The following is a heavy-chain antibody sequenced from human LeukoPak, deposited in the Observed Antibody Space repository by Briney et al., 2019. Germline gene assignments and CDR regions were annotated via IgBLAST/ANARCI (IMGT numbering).Heavy chain of an antibody. V-gene: IGHV4-59*12. J-gene: IGHJ4*02. Sequence: PSETLSLTCTVSGGSISSYYWSWIRQPPGKGLEWIGEIYHSGSTNYNPSLKSRVTISVDKSKNQFSLKLSSVTAADTAVYYCARGLDSSSWGSYYFDYWGQGTLVTVSS. CDR2: IYHSGST. CDR1: GGSISSYY. CDR3: ARGLDSSSWGSYYFDY. D-gene: IGHD6-13*01.